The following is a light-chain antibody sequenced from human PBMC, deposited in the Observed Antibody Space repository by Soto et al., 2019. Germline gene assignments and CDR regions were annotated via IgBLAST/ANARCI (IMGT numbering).Light chain of an antibody. J-gene: IGKJ5*01. CDR2: GAS. Sequence: EIVMTQSPATLSVSPGERATLSCRASQSVTSKLAWYQQKLGQAPSLLIYGASTRATGIPARFSGSGSGTEFTLTISSLQSEDFAVYYCQQYGSSPPITFGQGTRLEIK. V-gene: IGKV3-15*01. CDR1: QSVTSK. CDR3: QQYGSSPPIT.